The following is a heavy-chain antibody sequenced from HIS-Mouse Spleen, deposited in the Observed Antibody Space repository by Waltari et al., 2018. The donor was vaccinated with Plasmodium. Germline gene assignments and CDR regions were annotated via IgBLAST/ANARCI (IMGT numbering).Heavy chain of an antibody. CDR2: IKQDGSEK. CDR1: GFTFSSYW. CDR3: ASSWYWYFDL. V-gene: IGHV3-7*01. Sequence: EVQLVESGGGLVQPGGSLRLSCAASGFTFSSYWMSWVRQARGQGVEWVANIKQDGSEKYYVDSVKGRFTISRDNAKNSLYLQMNSLRAEDTAVYYCASSWYWYFDLWGRGTLVTVSS. J-gene: IGHJ2*01. D-gene: IGHD6-13*01.